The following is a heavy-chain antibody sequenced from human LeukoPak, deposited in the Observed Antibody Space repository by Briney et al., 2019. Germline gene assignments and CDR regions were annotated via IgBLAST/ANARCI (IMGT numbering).Heavy chain of an antibody. CDR3: ARHRSLDY. CDR2: IYYSGST. J-gene: IGHJ4*02. CDR1: GGFISSYY. Sequence: SETLSLTCTVSGGFISSYYWSWIRQPPGKGLEWIGYIYYSGSTNYNPSLKSRVTISVDTSKNQFSLKLSSVTAADTAVYYCARHRSLDYWGQGTLVTVSS. V-gene: IGHV4-59*08.